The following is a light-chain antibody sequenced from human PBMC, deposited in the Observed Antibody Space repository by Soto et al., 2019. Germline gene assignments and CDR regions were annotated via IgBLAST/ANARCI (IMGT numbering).Light chain of an antibody. CDR3: QSYDSSLSASYV. CDR1: TSNIGAGYE. J-gene: IGLJ1*01. V-gene: IGLV1-40*01. Sequence: QSVLTQPPSVSGAPGQRVTISCTGSTSNIGAGYEVHWYQHLPGKAPKLLIYGNTNRPSGVPDRFSGSRSGTSASLAITGLQAEDEADYCCQSYDSSLSASYVFGGGTKVTVL. CDR2: GNT.